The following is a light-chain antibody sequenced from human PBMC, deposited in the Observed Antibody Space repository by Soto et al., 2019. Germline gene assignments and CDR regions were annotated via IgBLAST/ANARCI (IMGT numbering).Light chain of an antibody. J-gene: IGKJ4*01. CDR3: QKYNNWPLT. Sequence: EIVMTQSPATLSVSPGERATLSCRASQSVSSNLAWYQQKPGQAPRLLIYGASTRATGIPARFSGSGSGTEFTLNISSLQSEDFAVYYCQKYNNWPLTFGGGNKVEIK. CDR2: GAS. CDR1: QSVSSN. V-gene: IGKV3-15*01.